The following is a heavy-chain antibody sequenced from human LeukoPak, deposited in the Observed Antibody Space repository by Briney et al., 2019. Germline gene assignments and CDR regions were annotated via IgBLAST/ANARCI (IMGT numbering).Heavy chain of an antibody. CDR3: AGGDTARSFRTNFDY. Sequence: KSSETLSLTCAVYGGSFSGYYWSWIRQPPGRGLEWVGEINHSGSTNYNPSLKSRVTISVDTSKNQFSLKLSSVTAADTAVYYCAGGDTARSFRTNFDYWGQGTLVTVSS. J-gene: IGHJ4*02. CDR2: INHSGST. CDR1: GGSFSGYY. D-gene: IGHD5-18*01. V-gene: IGHV4-34*01.